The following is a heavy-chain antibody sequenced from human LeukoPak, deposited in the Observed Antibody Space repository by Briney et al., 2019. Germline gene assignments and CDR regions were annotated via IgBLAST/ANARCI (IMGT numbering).Heavy chain of an antibody. CDR1: GYTFTKYY. CDR2: INPSGGST. CDR3: ARVESWEHSGNSQDVLDI. D-gene: IGHD1-26*01. J-gene: IGHJ3*02. V-gene: IGHV1-46*01. Sequence: ASLKVSCKASGYTFTKYYIHWVRQAPGQGLEWMGIINPSGGSTSYAQKFQGRVTMTRDMSTSTVYMELSSLRSEDTAVYSCARVESWEHSGNSQDVLDIWGQGTMVTVSS.